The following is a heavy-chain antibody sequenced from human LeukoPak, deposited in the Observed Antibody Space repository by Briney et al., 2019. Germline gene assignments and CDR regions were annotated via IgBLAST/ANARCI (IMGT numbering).Heavy chain of an antibody. D-gene: IGHD3-10*01. Sequence: SETLSLTCTVSGGSISSGSYYWGWIRQPPGKGLEWIGSIYYSGSTYYNPSLKSRVTISVDTSKNQFSLKLSSVTAADTAVYYCARDAGFGELIWGPWGQGTLVTVSS. CDR2: IYYSGST. CDR3: ARDAGFGELIWGP. V-gene: IGHV4-39*07. J-gene: IGHJ5*02. CDR1: GGSISSGSYY.